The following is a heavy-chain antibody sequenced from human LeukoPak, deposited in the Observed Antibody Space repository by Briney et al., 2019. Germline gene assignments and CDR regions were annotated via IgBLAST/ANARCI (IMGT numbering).Heavy chain of an antibody. CDR2: IFYSGRT. CDR1: GGSISSYY. CDR3: ARRKQQLVAYYYYYYMDV. Sequence: PSETLSLTCSVSGGSISSYYWSWIRQPPGKGLEYIGYIFYSGRTNYNPSLKSRLTISVDTSKNQFSLTLSSVTAADTAIYYCARRKQQLVAYYYYYYMDVWGKGTTVTVSS. J-gene: IGHJ6*03. V-gene: IGHV4-59*01. D-gene: IGHD6-13*01.